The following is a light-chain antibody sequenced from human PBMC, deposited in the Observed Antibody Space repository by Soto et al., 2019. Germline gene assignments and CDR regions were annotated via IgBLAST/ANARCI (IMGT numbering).Light chain of an antibody. CDR1: QDIGSW. J-gene: IGKJ1*01. CDR2: KAS. Sequence: IQVTQSPLSMSASVVDGVTITCLAGQDIGSWFTCNQHKPGKAPKLLIYKASTLKSGVPSRFSGSGSGTEFTLTISSLQPDDFATYYCQHYNSYSEAFGQGTKVDIK. CDR3: QHYNSYSEA. V-gene: IGKV1-5*03.